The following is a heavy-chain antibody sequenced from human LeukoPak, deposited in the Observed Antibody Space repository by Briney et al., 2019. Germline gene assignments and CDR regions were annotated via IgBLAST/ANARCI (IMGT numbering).Heavy chain of an antibody. CDR1: GGSISSSNW. J-gene: IGHJ6*04. V-gene: IGHV4-4*02. D-gene: IGHD3-10*01. Sequence: SETLSLTCAVSGGSISSSNWWSRVRQPPGKGLEWIGEIYHSGSTNYNPSLKSRVTISVDKSKNQFSLKLSSVTAADTAVYYCARETSGYYGSGSYFGENYYYYYGMDVWGKGTTVTVSS. CDR2: IYHSGST. CDR3: ARETSGYYGSGSYFGENYYYYYGMDV.